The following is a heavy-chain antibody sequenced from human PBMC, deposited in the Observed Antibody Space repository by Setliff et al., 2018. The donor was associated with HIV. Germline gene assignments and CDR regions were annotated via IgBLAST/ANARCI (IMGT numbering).Heavy chain of an antibody. J-gene: IGHJ6*02. CDR2: ISYDGSNK. D-gene: IGHD3-10*01. V-gene: IGHV3-30-3*01. Sequence: GGSLRLSCAASGFTFSSFAMHWVHQAPGKGLEWVAAISYDGSNKYYADSVKGRFTISRDKSKNTLYLQMNSLRVEDTAVYYCARDLAGTPYYYYGMDVWGQGTTVTVSS. CDR1: GFTFSSFA. CDR3: ARDLAGTPYYYYGMDV.